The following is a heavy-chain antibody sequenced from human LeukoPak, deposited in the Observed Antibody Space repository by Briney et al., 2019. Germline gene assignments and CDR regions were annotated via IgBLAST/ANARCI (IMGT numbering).Heavy chain of an antibody. CDR3: ATSARTYIGSSLDY. CDR2: INSDGSST. J-gene: IGHJ4*02. CDR1: GFTFSSYW. V-gene: IGHV3-74*01. D-gene: IGHD2-15*01. Sequence: GGSLRLSCAASGFTFSSYWMHWVRQAPGKGLVWVSRINSDGSSTSYADPVKGRFTISRDNAKNTLYLQMNSLRAEDTALYYCATSARTYIGSSLDYWGQGTLVTVSS.